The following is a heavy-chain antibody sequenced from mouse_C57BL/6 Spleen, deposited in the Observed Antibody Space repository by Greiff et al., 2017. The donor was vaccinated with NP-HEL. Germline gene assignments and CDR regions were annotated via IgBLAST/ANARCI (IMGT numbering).Heavy chain of an antibody. D-gene: IGHD4-1*01. CDR3: ARGNWGFDY. Sequence: EVQLKESGPGLVKPSQSLSLTCSVTGYSITSGYYWNWIRQFPGNKLEWMGYISYDGSNNYNPSLKNRISITRDTSKNQFFLKLNSVTTEDTATYYCARGNWGFDYWGQGTTLTVSS. V-gene: IGHV3-6*01. CDR2: ISYDGSN. CDR1: GYSITSGYY. J-gene: IGHJ2*01.